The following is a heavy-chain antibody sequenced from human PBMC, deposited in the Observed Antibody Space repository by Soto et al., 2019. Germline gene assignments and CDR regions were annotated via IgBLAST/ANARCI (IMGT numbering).Heavy chain of an antibody. CDR2: IIPVIGTT. D-gene: IGHD5-12*01. CDR1: GGTFTIFA. CDR3: VRDLGSGYDPGDY. V-gene: IGHV1-69*12. J-gene: IGHJ4*02. Sequence: QVQLVQSGAEVKNPGSSVKVSCKASGGTFTIFAISWVQQAPGQGLEWMGGIIPVIGTTNYAQRFQGRITITGDEYTSTAYMELSSLKSDDTAVYYCVRDLGSGYDPGDYWGQGTLVTVSS.